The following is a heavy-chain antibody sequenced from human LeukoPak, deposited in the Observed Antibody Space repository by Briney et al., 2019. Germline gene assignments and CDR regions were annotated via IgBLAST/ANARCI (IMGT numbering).Heavy chain of an antibody. CDR3: AKYEATGTTSDAFDF. J-gene: IGHJ3*01. Sequence: PGGSLRLSCEASGSKFSSYVINWVRQAPGKGLEWVSAISGSGGSAYYADSVKGRFTISRVNSKNTLYLQLISLRAEDTAVYYCAKYEATGTTSDAFDFWGQGTMVTVSS. V-gene: IGHV3-23*01. CDR1: GSKFSSYV. D-gene: IGHD1-1*01. CDR2: ISGSGGSA.